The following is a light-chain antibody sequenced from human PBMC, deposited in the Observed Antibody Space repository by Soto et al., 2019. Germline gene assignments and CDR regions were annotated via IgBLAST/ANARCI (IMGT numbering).Light chain of an antibody. J-gene: IGKJ5*01. Sequence: IKMNLSPSTVSAYVGDRVTITCRASQSISSWLAWYQQKPGKAPQYLIFDASSLYGGVPLRFSGSGSGTEFTLTITSLQPDDSATYYCPQYSGPSYTFGHGTLLEIK. V-gene: IGKV1-5*01. CDR1: QSISSW. CDR2: DAS. CDR3: PQYSGPSYT.